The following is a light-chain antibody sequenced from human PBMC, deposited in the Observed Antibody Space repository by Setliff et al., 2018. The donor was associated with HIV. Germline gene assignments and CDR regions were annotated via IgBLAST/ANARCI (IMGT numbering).Light chain of an antibody. CDR3: CSYAGSSSYV. V-gene: IGLV2-8*01. CDR1: SSDVGGYNY. Sequence: QSVLTQPPSASGSPGQSVTISCTGTSSDVGGYNYVSWYQQHPGKAPKVMIYEVTKRPSGVSHRFSGSKSGNTASLTMSGLQAEDEADYYCCSYAGSSSYVFGTGTKVTVL. J-gene: IGLJ1*01. CDR2: EVT.